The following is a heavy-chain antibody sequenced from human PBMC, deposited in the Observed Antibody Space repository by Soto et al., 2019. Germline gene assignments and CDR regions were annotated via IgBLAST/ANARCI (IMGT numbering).Heavy chain of an antibody. V-gene: IGHV1-8*01. J-gene: IGHJ4*02. CDR1: GYTFTSYD. CDR2: MNPNSGNT. D-gene: IGHD6-19*01. CDR3: ATEMTTRLSRGYVAVAGVNDY. Sequence: AASVKVSCKASGYTFTSYDINWVRQATGQGLEWMGWMNPNSGNTGYAQKFQGRVTMTRNTSISTAYMELSSLRSEDTAVYYCATEMTTRLSRGYVAVAGVNDYWGQGTLVTVSS.